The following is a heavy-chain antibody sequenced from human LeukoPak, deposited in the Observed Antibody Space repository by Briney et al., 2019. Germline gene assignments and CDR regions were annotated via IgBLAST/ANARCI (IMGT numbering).Heavy chain of an antibody. V-gene: IGHV4-59*01. D-gene: IGHD4-23*01. J-gene: IGHJ4*02. CDR2: IYYSGST. CDR1: GGSISNYY. CDR3: ARRAFRGGNYDY. Sequence: PSETLSLTCTVSGGSISNYYWTWIRQPPGKGLEWIGYIYYSGSTNYNPSLKSRVTLSVDTSKNQFSLKLSSVTAADTAVYYCARRAFRGGNYDYWGQGTLVTVSS.